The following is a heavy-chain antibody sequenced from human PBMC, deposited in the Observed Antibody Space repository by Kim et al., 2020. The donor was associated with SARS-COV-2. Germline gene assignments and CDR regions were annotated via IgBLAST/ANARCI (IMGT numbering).Heavy chain of an antibody. D-gene: IGHD3-3*01. Sequence: SQTLSLTCAISGDSVSSNSAAWNWIRQSPSRGLEWLGRTYYRSKWYNDYAVSVKSRITINPDTSKNQFSLQLNSVTPEDTAVYYCAGIWSGYYSRYYYGMDVWGQGTTVTVSS. J-gene: IGHJ6*02. CDR3: AGIWSGYYSRYYYGMDV. V-gene: IGHV6-1*01. CDR2: TYYRSKWYN. CDR1: GDSVSSNSAA.